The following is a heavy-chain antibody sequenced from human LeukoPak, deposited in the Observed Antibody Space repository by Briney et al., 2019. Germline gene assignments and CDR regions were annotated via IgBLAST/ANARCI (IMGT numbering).Heavy chain of an antibody. J-gene: IGHJ4*02. CDR1: GGSFSGYY. V-gene: IGHV4-34*01. CDR3: ARGRRRDAVGY. Sequence: NASETLSLTCAVYGGSFSGYYWSWIRQPPGKGLEWIGEINHSGSTNYNPSLKSRVTISVDTSKNQFSLKLSPVTAADTAVYYCARGRRRDAVGYWGQGTLVTVSS. D-gene: IGHD5-24*01. CDR2: INHSGST.